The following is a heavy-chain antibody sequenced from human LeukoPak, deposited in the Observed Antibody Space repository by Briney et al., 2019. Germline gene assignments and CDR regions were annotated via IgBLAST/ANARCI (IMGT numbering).Heavy chain of an antibody. CDR2: MNPNSGNT. CDR3: ASAIFPYGWFDP. J-gene: IGHJ5*02. D-gene: IGHD3-3*01. V-gene: IGHV1-8*01. Sequence: RASVKVSCRASGYTFTSYDINWVRQATGQGHEWMGWMNPNSGNTGYAQKFHGRVTMTRNTSISTAYMELSSLRSEDTAVYHCASAIFPYGWFDPWGQGTLVTVSS. CDR1: GYTFTSYD.